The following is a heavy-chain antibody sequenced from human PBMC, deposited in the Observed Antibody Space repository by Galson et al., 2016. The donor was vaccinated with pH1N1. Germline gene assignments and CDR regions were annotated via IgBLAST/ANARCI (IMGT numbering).Heavy chain of an antibody. CDR1: RGTFNGYS. CDR3: ARRGLGNSGWWDFDH. Sequence: SVKVSCKASRGTFNGYSISWVRQAPGQGLEWMGEIIPLYRSVKYTQKFQGRVTITADESTSTAYMELTSLRSEDTAQYFCARRGLGNSGWWDFDHWGQGTLVTVSS. J-gene: IGHJ4*02. D-gene: IGHD6-19*01. V-gene: IGHV1-69*13. CDR2: IIPLYRSV.